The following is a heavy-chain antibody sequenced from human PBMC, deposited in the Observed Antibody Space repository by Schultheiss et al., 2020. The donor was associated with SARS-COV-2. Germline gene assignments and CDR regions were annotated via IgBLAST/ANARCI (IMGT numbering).Heavy chain of an antibody. CDR2: IRSKANSYAT. Sequence: GGSLRLSCAASGFTFSGSAMHWVRQASGKGLEWVGRIRSKANSYATAYAASVKGRFTISRDDSKNTAYLQMNSLKTEDTAVYYCTVCGGDCYATDYWGQGTLVTVSS. D-gene: IGHD2-21*02. CDR3: TVCGGDCYATDY. CDR1: GFTFSGSA. V-gene: IGHV3-73*01. J-gene: IGHJ4*02.